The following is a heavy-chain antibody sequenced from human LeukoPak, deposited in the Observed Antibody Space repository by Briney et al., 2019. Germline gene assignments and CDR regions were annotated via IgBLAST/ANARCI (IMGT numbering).Heavy chain of an antibody. V-gene: IGHV1-18*01. Sequence: ASVKVSCKASGYTFTSYGISWVRQAPGQGLEWMGWISAYNGNTNYAQKLQGRVTMTTDTSTSTAYVELRSLRSDDTAVYYCARDPPHDYSNYPVDYYYYMDVWSKGTTVTVSS. CDR2: ISAYNGNT. D-gene: IGHD4-11*01. CDR1: GYTFTSYG. J-gene: IGHJ6*03. CDR3: ARDPPHDYSNYPVDYYYYMDV.